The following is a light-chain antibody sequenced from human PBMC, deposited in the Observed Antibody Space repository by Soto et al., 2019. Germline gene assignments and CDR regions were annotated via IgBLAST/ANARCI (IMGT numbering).Light chain of an antibody. Sequence: PGERVTLSCRASQSVSSSYLAWYQQKPGQAPRLLIYGASSRATGIPDRFSGSGSGTDFTLTISRLEPEDFAVYYCQQYQGTFGQGTKVDIK. CDR3: QQYQGT. CDR1: QSVSSSY. J-gene: IGKJ1*01. CDR2: GAS. V-gene: IGKV3-20*01.